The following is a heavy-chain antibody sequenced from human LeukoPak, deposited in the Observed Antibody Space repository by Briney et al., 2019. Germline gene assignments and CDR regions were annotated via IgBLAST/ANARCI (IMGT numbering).Heavy chain of an antibody. Sequence: SETLSLTCAVYGGSFSGYYWSWIRQPPGKGLEWIGEVYHSGSTNYNPSLKSRVTISVDKSKNQFSLKLSSVTAADTAVYYCAGAYCGGDCYSGRTFDIWGQGTMVTVSS. J-gene: IGHJ3*02. D-gene: IGHD2-21*02. V-gene: IGHV4-34*01. CDR2: VYHSGST. CDR1: GGSFSGYY. CDR3: AGAYCGGDCYSGRTFDI.